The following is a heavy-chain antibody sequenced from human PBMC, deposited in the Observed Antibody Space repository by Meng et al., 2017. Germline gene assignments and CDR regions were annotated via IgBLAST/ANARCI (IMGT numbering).Heavy chain of an antibody. CDR3: ARDYGDYAWIAKRWFDP. V-gene: IGHV1-69*01. CDR2: IIPIFGTA. J-gene: IGHJ5*02. D-gene: IGHD4-17*01. Sequence: VRLGQAGAGLKKPGSSVKVSCKASGGTFSSYAISWVRQAPGQGLEWMGGIIPIFGTANYAQKFQGRVTITADESTSTAYMELSSLRSEDTAVYYCARDYGDYAWIAKRWFDPWGQGTLVTVSS. CDR1: GGTFSSYA.